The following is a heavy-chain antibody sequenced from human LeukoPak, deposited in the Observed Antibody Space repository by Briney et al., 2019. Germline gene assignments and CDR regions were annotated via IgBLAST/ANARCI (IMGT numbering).Heavy chain of an antibody. Sequence: SETLYLTCTVSGGSISSYYWSWIRQPPGKGLEWIGYIYYSGNTNYNPSLKSRVTISVDTSKNQFSLKLSSVTAADTAVYYCAREGQDGDYDYWGQGTLVTVSS. CDR2: IYYSGNT. V-gene: IGHV4-59*01. J-gene: IGHJ4*02. D-gene: IGHD4-17*01. CDR3: AREGQDGDYDY. CDR1: GGSISSYY.